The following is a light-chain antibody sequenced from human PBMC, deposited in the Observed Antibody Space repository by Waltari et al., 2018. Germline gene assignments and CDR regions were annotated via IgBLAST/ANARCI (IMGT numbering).Light chain of an antibody. Sequence: TLSLSPGEGATLSCKTSQSVGSFLAWYQQRPGQAPRLLIYDASLRATGIPTRFSGSGSGTDFTLTISSLESEDFAVYYCQQRNSWPLTFGPGTTV. V-gene: IGKV3-11*01. CDR1: QSVGSF. CDR3: QQRNSWPLT. J-gene: IGKJ3*01. CDR2: DAS.